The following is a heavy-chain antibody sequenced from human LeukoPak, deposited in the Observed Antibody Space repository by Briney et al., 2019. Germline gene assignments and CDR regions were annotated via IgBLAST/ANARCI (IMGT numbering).Heavy chain of an antibody. CDR2: IRYNGSNK. Sequence: GGSLRLSCAASGFTFSSYGMHWVRQAPGKGLEWVAFIRYNGSNKYYADSVKGRFTISRDNSKNTLYLQMNSLRAEDTAVYYCAKDPHGEQLVIDYYMDVWGKGTTVTISS. D-gene: IGHD6-13*01. CDR3: AKDPHGEQLVIDYYMDV. CDR1: GFTFSSYG. V-gene: IGHV3-30*02. J-gene: IGHJ6*03.